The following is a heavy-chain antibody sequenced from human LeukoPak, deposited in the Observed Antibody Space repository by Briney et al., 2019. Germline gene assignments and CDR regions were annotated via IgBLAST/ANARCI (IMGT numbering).Heavy chain of an antibody. J-gene: IGHJ4*02. Sequence: SETLSLTCAVYGGSFSGYYWSWIRQPPGKGLEWIGEINHSGSTNYNPSLKSRVTISVDTSKNQFSLKLSSVTAADTAVYYCARSRYFDYWGQETLVTVSS. CDR3: ARSRYFDY. CDR1: GGSFSGYY. V-gene: IGHV4-34*01. CDR2: INHSGST.